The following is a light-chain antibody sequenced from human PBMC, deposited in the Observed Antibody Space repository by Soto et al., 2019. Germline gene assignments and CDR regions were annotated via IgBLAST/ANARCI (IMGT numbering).Light chain of an antibody. CDR2: WAS. CDR1: QSVLDSSNNRNY. V-gene: IGKV4-1*01. CDR3: QKYYGTPSTP. J-gene: IGKJ5*01. Sequence: DIVMTQSPASLAVSLGERATINCKSSQSVLDSSNNRNYLAWYQQKPGQPPKLLIYWASTRESGVPGRFRGSGFGKDSPSTINSLKAEDVPVYYFQKYYGTPSTPSGKGTRLEI.